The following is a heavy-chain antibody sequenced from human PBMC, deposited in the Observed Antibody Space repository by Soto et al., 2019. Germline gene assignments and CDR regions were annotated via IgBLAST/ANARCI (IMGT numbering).Heavy chain of an antibody. CDR3: ARLTTVWFDP. D-gene: IGHD4-17*01. CDR1: GFTFNSYE. CDR2: ISSGGDTI. Sequence: GGSLRLSCTASGFTFNSYEMNWVRQAPGKGLEWVSYISSGGDTIYYADSVKGRFTISRDNAKNSLYLQMSSLRAGDTAIYYCARLTTVWFDPWGQGTLVTVSS. V-gene: IGHV3-48*03. J-gene: IGHJ5*02.